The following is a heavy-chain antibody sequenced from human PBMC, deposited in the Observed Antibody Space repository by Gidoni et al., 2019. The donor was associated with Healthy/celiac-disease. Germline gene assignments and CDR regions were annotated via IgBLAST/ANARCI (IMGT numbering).Heavy chain of an antibody. CDR1: GFTFSSYG. CDR2: ISYDGSNK. CDR3: AKEYYYDSSGYYYYYYGMDV. Sequence: QVQLVESGGGVVQPGRSLRLSCAASGFTFSSYGMHWVRQAPGQGLEWVAVISYDGSNKYYADSVKGRFTISRDNSKNTLYLQMNSLRAEDTAVYYCAKEYYYDSSGYYYYYYGMDVWGQGTTVTVSS. J-gene: IGHJ6*02. V-gene: IGHV3-30*18. D-gene: IGHD3-22*01.